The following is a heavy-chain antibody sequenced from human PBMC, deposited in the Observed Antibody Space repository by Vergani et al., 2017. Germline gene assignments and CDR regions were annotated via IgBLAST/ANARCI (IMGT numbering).Heavy chain of an antibody. J-gene: IGHJ6*03. V-gene: IGHV4-30-4*01. CDR3: ARVSRDYNYYYYMDV. CDR2: IYYSENT. CDR1: GGSISSGGFY. Sequence: QVQLQESGPGLVKPSQILSLICTVSGGSISSGGFYWSWIRQPPGKGLEWIGYIYYSENTYYNPSLKSRVTMSVDTSKNQFSLKLTSMTAADTAVYYCARVSRDYNYYYYMDVWGKGTTVTVSS.